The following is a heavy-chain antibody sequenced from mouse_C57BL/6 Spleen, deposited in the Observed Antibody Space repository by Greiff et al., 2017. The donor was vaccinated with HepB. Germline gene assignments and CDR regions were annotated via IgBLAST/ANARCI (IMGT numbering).Heavy chain of an antibody. CDR2: INPNNGGT. CDR3: ARHYYGKGGYAMDY. D-gene: IGHD1-1*01. V-gene: IGHV1-18*01. J-gene: IGHJ4*01. CDR1: GYTFTDYN. Sequence: EVQLQQSGPELVKPGASVKIPCKASGYTFTDYNMDWVKQSHGKSLEWIGDINPNNGGTIYNQKFKGKATLTVDKSSSTAYMELRSLTSEDTAVYYCARHYYGKGGYAMDYWGQGTSVTVSS.